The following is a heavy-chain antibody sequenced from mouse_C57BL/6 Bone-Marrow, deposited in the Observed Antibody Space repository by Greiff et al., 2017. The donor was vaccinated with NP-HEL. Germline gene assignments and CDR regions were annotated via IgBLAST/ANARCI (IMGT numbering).Heavy chain of an antibody. V-gene: IGHV7-1*01. J-gene: IGHJ4*01. CDR1: GFTFSDFY. Sequence: EVQGVESGGGLVQSGRSLRLSCATSGFTFSDFYMEWVRQAPGKGLEWIAASRNKANDYTTEYSASVKGRFIVSRDTSQSILYLQMNALRAEDTAIYYCARDARDYYAMDYWGQGTSVTVSS. CDR3: ARDARDYYAMDY. CDR2: SRNKANDYTT.